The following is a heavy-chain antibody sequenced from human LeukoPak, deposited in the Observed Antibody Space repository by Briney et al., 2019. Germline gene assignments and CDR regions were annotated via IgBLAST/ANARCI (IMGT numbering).Heavy chain of an antibody. CDR2: ISRDGTAI. Sequence: GGSLRLSCAASGFTFSSYEMNWVRQAPGKGLDWVSCISRDGTAIYYADSVKGRFTISRDNAKNSLYLEMNSLRVEDTAVYYCTRGGDVWGQGTTVTVSS. CDR3: TRGGDV. V-gene: IGHV3-48*03. J-gene: IGHJ6*02. D-gene: IGHD3-10*01. CDR1: GFTFSSYE.